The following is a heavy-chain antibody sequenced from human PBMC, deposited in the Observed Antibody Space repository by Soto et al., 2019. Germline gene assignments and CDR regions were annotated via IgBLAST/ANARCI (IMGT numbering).Heavy chain of an antibody. D-gene: IGHD2-15*01. V-gene: IGHV1-18*01. CDR3: ARDPGVVAATSYYYYYYGMDV. J-gene: IGHJ6*02. CDR1: GYTFTSYG. Sequence: GASVKVSCKASGYTFTSYGISWVRQARGQGLEWMGWISAYNGNTNYAQKLQGRVTMTTDTSTSTAYMELRSLRSDDTAVYYCARDPGVVAATSYYYYYYGMDVWGQGTTVTVSS. CDR2: ISAYNGNT.